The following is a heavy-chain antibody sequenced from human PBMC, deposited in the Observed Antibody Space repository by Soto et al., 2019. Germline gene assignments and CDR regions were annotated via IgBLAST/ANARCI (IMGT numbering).Heavy chain of an antibody. D-gene: IGHD3-3*01. CDR3: ARLQRAYYDFWSGSDNWFDP. J-gene: IGHJ5*02. V-gene: IGHV4-59*08. Sequence: PSETLSLTCTVSGGSISSYYWSWIRQPPGKGLEWIGYIYYSGSTNYNPSLKSRVTISVDTSKNQFSLKLSSVTAADTAVYYCARLQRAYYDFWSGSDNWFDPWGQGTLVTVSS. CDR2: IYYSGST. CDR1: GGSISSYY.